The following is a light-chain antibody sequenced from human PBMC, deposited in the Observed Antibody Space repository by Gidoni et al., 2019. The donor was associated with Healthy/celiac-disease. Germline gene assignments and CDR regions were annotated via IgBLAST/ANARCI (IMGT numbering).Light chain of an antibody. CDR1: QSVSSY. V-gene: IGKV3-11*01. CDR3: QQRSNWPPFT. CDR2: DAS. Sequence: EIVLTQSPATLSLSPGERATISCRASQSVSSYLAWYQQKPGQAPGLLIYDASNRATGIPARFSGSGSGTDFTLTISSLEPEDFAVYYCQQRSNWPPFTFGQGTRLEIK. J-gene: IGKJ5*01.